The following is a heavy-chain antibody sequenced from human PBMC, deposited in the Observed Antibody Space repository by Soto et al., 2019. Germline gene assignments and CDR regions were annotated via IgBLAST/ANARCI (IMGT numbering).Heavy chain of an antibody. CDR1: GGTFSNYA. V-gene: IGHV1-69*15. CDR3: AKDGGADGYFGNWLDP. CDR2: IIPIFGTT. Sequence: QVHLVQSGAEVKKPGSSVNVSCKASGGTFSNYAITWVRQAPGQGLEWVGRIIPIFGTTNGAQKFQGRVTITADESTTTAYMELSGMRSDDTAVYYCAKDGGADGYFGNWLDPWGQGTLVNVSS. J-gene: IGHJ5*02. D-gene: IGHD5-12*01.